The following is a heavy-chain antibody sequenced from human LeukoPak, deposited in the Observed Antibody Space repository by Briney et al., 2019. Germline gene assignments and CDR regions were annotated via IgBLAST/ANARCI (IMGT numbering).Heavy chain of an antibody. Sequence: PSETLSLTCAVYGGSFSSYPWTWIRQPPGKGLEWIGQIIHSGRTKYNPSLNGRVTMSVDTSKNQFSLKLTSVTAADTAVYYCARGAPGYWGQGTLVTVSS. CDR2: IIHSGRT. D-gene: IGHD4/OR15-4a*01. CDR3: ARGAPGY. CDR1: GGSFSSYP. J-gene: IGHJ4*02. V-gene: IGHV4-34*12.